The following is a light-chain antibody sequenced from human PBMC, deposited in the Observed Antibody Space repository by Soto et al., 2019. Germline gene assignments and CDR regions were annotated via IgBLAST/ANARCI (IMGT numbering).Light chain of an antibody. CDR2: QIS. J-gene: IGKJ1*01. CDR3: MQSTQLRT. CDR1: QSLLHSDGNTY. V-gene: IGKV2-24*01. Sequence: MTKTPLSSPVTLGQPASISCRSSQSLLHSDGNTYLSWLQQRPGQPPRLLIYQISKRFSGVPDRFSGSGAGTDFTLKISRVESEDVGIYYCMQSTQLRTFGQGTKVDIK.